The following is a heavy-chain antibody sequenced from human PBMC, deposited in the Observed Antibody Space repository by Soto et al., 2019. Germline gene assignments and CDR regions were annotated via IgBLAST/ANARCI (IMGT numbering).Heavy chain of an antibody. CDR1: GFTFSKYA. Sequence: GGSLRVSWAVSGFTFSKYAMSCVRQAPGKGLEWVSGISVSGVRTYYADSVKGRFTISRDDSKNTLYLQMNNLRAEDTAIYYCAKPPVPAAYFDYWGQGALVTVSS. CDR3: AKPPVPAAYFDY. D-gene: IGHD2-2*01. J-gene: IGHJ4*02. CDR2: ISVSGVRT. V-gene: IGHV3-23*01.